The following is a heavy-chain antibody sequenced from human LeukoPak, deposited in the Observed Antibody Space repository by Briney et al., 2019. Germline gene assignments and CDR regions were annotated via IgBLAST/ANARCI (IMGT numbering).Heavy chain of an antibody. J-gene: IGHJ4*02. CDR3: ASYGVTVVTRLVFDY. Sequence: PSETLSLTCTVSGGSISSSSYYWGWIRQPPGKGLEWIGSIYYSGSTYYNPSLKSRVTISVDTSKNQFSLKLSSVTAADTAVYHCASYGVTVVTRLVFDYWGQGTLVTVSS. V-gene: IGHV4-39*01. D-gene: IGHD4-23*01. CDR1: GGSISSSSYY. CDR2: IYYSGST.